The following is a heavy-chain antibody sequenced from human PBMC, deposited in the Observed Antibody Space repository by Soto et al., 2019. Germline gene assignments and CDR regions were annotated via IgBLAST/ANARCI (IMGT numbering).Heavy chain of an antibody. Sequence: SVKVSCKASGGTFSSYAISWVRQAPGQGLEWMGGIIPIFGTANYAQKFQGRVTITADESTSTAYMELSSLRAEDTALYYCAKDIGMGDSSSWYSLCPDWGQGTLVTVSS. J-gene: IGHJ4*02. CDR2: IIPIFGTA. CDR3: AKDIGMGDSSSWYSLCPD. D-gene: IGHD6-13*01. V-gene: IGHV1-69*13. CDR1: GGTFSSYA.